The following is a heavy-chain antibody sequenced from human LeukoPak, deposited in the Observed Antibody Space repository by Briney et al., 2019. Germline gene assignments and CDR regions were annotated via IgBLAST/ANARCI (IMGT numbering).Heavy chain of an antibody. D-gene: IGHD3-16*02. CDR1: GFTFSSYG. Sequence: PGGSLRLSCAASGFTFSSYGMHWVRQAPGKGLEWVAVISYDGSNKYYADSVKGRFTISRDNSKNTLYLQMNSLRAEDTAVYYCARDATPAFGGVIVIVDGYPDYWGQGTLVTVSS. CDR3: ARDATPAFGGVIVIVDGYPDY. CDR2: ISYDGSNK. V-gene: IGHV3-30*19. J-gene: IGHJ4*02.